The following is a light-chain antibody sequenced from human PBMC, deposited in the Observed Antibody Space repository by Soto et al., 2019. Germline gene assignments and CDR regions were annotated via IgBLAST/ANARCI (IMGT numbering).Light chain of an antibody. Sequence: DIQMTQSPSTLSASVGDRVTITCRASQTISNWLAWYQQKPGKAPKVLIFDASTLDGGVPSRFSGRRSGTDFTLTISSLQPSDFATYYCQQYKTYPLTFVGGTKVEI. CDR2: DAS. J-gene: IGKJ4*01. CDR3: QQYKTYPLT. CDR1: QTISNW. V-gene: IGKV1-5*01.